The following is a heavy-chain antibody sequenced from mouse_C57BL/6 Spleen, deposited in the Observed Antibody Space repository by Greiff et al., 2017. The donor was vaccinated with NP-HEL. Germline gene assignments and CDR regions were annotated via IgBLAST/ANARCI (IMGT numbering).Heavy chain of an antibody. CDR1: GYTFTSYW. Sequence: QVQLQQPGAELVMPGASVKLSCKASGYTFTSYWMHWVKQRPGQGLEWIGEIDPSDSYTNYNQKFKGKSTLTVDKSSSTAYMQLSSLTSEDSAVYYCARSDYGIDYWGQGTTLTVSS. D-gene: IGHD2-1*01. CDR2: IDPSDSYT. V-gene: IGHV1-69*01. J-gene: IGHJ2*01. CDR3: ARSDYGIDY.